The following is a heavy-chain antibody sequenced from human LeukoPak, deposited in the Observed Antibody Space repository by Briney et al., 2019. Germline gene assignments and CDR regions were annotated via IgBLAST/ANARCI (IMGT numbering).Heavy chain of an antibody. CDR1: GYTFTGYY. CDR2: INPNSGGT. J-gene: IGHJ4*02. Sequence: ASVKVSCKASGYTFTGYYMHWVRQAPGQGLEWMGWINPNSGGTNYAQKFQGRVTMTRYTSISTAYMELSRLRSDDTAVYYCARPVEMATIDFDYWGQGTLVTVSS. CDR3: ARPVEMATIDFDY. V-gene: IGHV1-2*02. D-gene: IGHD5-24*01.